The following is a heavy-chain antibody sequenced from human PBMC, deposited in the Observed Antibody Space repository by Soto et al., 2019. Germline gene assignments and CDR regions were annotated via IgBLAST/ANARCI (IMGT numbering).Heavy chain of an antibody. CDR3: ARTTTVAGTPEFDY. CDR1: GFTFSSFS. CDR2: ISYDGSNK. V-gene: IGHV3-30-3*01. D-gene: IGHD6-19*01. J-gene: IGHJ4*02. Sequence: QVQLVESGGGVVQPGRSLRLSCAASGFTFSSFSLHWVRQAPGKGLEWLALISYDGSNKYNADSVKGRFTISRDNYNNTLYLQLNSLRPEDTAVYYCARTTTVAGTPEFDYWGQGTLVTVSS.